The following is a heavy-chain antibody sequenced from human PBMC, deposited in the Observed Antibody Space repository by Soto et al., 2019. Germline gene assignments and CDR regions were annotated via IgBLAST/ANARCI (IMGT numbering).Heavy chain of an antibody. Sequence: GSLRLSCAASGFTFSNAWMSWVRQAPGKGLEWVGRIKSKTDGGTTDYAAPVKGRFTISRDDSKNTLYLQMNSLKTEDTAVYYCTTDRPNPNIDYYYGMDVWGQGTTVTVSS. CDR2: IKSKTDGGTT. CDR3: TTDRPNPNIDYYYGMDV. V-gene: IGHV3-15*01. J-gene: IGHJ6*02. CDR1: GFTFSNAW.